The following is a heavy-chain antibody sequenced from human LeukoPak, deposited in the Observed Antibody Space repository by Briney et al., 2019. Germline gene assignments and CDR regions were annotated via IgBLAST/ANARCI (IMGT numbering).Heavy chain of an antibody. V-gene: IGHV3-48*03. CDR2: VGIDGKTI. J-gene: IGHJ4*02. CDR1: GFTFSRYE. Sequence: PGGSLRLSCAASGFTFSRYEMDWVRQSPGKGLEWVSCVGIDGKTIHYADSVKGRFTISRDNAKNSVYLQMNSLRVEDTAMYYFCGLWDLIGSWGQGTLVTVSS. CDR3: CGLWDLIGS. D-gene: IGHD1-26*01.